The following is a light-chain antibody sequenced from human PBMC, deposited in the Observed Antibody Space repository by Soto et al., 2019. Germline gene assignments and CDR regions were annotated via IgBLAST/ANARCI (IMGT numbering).Light chain of an antibody. J-gene: IGLJ1*01. CDR3: SSYAGSDNFV. Sequence: QSALTQPPSASGSPGQSVTISCTGTSSDVGYYNYVFWYQHHPGKAPKLMIYEVTKRPSGVPDRFSGSKSGNTASLTVSGLLFDDEADYYCSSYAGSDNFVFGTGTKVTVL. CDR1: SSDVGYYNY. V-gene: IGLV2-8*01. CDR2: EVT.